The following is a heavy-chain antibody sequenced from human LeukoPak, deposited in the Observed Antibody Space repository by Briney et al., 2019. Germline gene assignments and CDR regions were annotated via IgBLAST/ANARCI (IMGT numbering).Heavy chain of an antibody. CDR2: ISGSSSYI. V-gene: IGHV3-21*01. D-gene: IGHD6-13*01. J-gene: IGHJ1*01. CDR3: ARDSARGSSTKYFQH. Sequence: GGALRLFCAASGFTFSSYAMSWVRQAPGKGLEWVSAISGSSSYIYYADSVKGRFTISRDNAKNSLYLQMNSLRAEDTAVYYCARDSARGSSTKYFQHWGQGTLVTVSS. CDR1: GFTFSSYA.